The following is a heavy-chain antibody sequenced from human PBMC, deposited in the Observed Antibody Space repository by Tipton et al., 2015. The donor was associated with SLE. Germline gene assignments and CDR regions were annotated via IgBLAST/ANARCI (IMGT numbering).Heavy chain of an antibody. J-gene: IGHJ4*02. D-gene: IGHD5-12*01. CDR3: ARTLSGYDIEIVPFFDY. CDR2: TYYRSKWYN. V-gene: IGHV6-1*01. Sequence: GLVKPSQTLSLTCAISGDSVSSNSAAWNWISQSPSRGLEWLGRTYYRSKWYNDYAVSVKSRITINPDTSKNQFSLQLNSVTPEDTAEYYCARTLSGYDIEIVPFFDYWCQGTLVTVSS. CDR1: GDSVSSNSAA.